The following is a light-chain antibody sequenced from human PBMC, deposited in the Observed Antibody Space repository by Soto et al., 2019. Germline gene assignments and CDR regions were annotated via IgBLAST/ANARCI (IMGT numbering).Light chain of an antibody. J-gene: IGKJ1*01. CDR3: QQYNYWPPWT. V-gene: IGKV3-15*01. Sequence: EIRMTQSPATLSVSPGERATLSCRASQSVHINLAWYQQKPGQAPRLLMYGASTRATGIPGRFSGSGSGTEFTLTISSLQSEDFAVYYCQQYNYWPPWTFGQGTKVEIK. CDR2: GAS. CDR1: QSVHIN.